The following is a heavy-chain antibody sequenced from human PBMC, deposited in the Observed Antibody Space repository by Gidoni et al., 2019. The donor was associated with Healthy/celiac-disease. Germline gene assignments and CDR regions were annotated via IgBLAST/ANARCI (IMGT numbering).Heavy chain of an antibody. D-gene: IGHD6-13*01. Sequence: QVQLQESGPGLVRPSQTLSLTCTVSGGSLSRGSYYWSWIRQPAGKGLEWIGRIYTSGSTNYNPSLKSRVTISVDTSKNQFSLKLSSVTAADTAVYYCARDWSSSWYPNWFDPWGQGTLVTVSS. CDR3: ARDWSSSWYPNWFDP. V-gene: IGHV4-61*02. CDR2: IYTSGST. CDR1: GGSLSRGSYY. J-gene: IGHJ5*02.